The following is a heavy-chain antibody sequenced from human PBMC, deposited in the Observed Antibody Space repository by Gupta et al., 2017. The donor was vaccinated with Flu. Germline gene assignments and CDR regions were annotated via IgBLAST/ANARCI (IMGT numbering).Heavy chain of an antibody. CDR1: GFTFSDYE. CDR3: ARGHWDS. V-gene: IGHV3-48*03. J-gene: IGHJ4*02. CDR2: ISRRAGT. Sequence: EVQLVDSGGGLVQPGGSLRLSCVGSGFTFSDYEMNWVRLAPGKGLEWISLISRRAGTYNTDSVKGRFTIARDNARNSVYRQMNSLRVEDTAMDDGARGHWDSWGQGTLVTVSS.